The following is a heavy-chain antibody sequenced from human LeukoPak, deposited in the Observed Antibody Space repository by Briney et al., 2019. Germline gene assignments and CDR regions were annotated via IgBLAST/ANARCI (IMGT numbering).Heavy chain of an antibody. CDR1: GFTFSSYA. V-gene: IGHV3-11*04. Sequence: GGSLRLSCAASGFTFSSYAMSWIRQAPGKGLEWVSYISSSGSTIYYADSVKGRFTISRDNAKNSLYLQMNSLRAEDTAVYYCARDQTYDFWSGSGGKYYFDYWGQGTLVTVSS. CDR3: ARDQTYDFWSGSGGKYYFDY. CDR2: ISSSGSTI. J-gene: IGHJ4*02. D-gene: IGHD3-3*01.